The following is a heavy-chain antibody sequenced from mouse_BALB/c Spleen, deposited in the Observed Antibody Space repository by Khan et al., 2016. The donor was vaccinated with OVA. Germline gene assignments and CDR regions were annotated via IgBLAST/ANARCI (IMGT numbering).Heavy chain of an antibody. V-gene: IGHV1S135*01. Sequence: VQLKESGPELMKPGASVKISCMASGYSFTTYYIHWVMQSHGKSLEWIGYIDPFSGSTTYNQKFKGKTTLTVDKSSSTAYIHLSNLTSEDSAVYFCTRHGYVAWVTYWGQGTLVTGSA. CDR3: TRHGYVAWVTY. CDR2: IDPFSGST. CDR1: GYSFTTYY. J-gene: IGHJ3*01. D-gene: IGHD2-2*01.